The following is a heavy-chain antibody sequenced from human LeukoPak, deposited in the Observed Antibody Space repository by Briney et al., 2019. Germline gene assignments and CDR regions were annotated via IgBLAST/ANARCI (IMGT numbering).Heavy chain of an antibody. J-gene: IGHJ3*02. CDR2: IYYSGNT. CDR3: ARYRNEALFAFDI. D-gene: IGHD1-14*01. V-gene: IGHV4-59*01. Sequence: PSETLSLTCTVSGDSISNYYWSWIRQPPGKGLEWIGYIYYSGNTDYNPSLKSRVTITIDTSKNQFSLRLNSVTAADTAVYYCARYRNEALFAFDIWGQGTMVTVSS. CDR1: GDSISNYY.